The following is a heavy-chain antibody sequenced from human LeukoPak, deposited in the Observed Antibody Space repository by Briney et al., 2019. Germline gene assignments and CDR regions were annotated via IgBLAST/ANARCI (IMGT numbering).Heavy chain of an antibody. CDR1: GGSISSYY. J-gene: IGHJ3*02. V-gene: IGHV4-59*01. D-gene: IGHD3-3*01. CDR3: ARSSGYYDFLSGYFPSDDAFDI. Sequence: PSETLSLTCTVSGGSISSYYWSWIRQPPGKGLEWIGYIYYSGSTNYNPSLKSRVTISVDTSKNQFSLKLSSVTAADTAVYYCARSSGYYDFLSGYFPSDDAFDIWGQGTMVTVSS. CDR2: IYYSGST.